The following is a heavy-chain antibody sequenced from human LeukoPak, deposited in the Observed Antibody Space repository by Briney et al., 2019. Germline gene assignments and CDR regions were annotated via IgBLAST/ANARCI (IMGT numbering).Heavy chain of an antibody. J-gene: IGHJ6*02. Sequence: GGSLRLSCAASGFTVSTNYMNWVRQAPGKGLEWVSVFYSGGSTYYSDSLKGRFTISRDNAKNTLYLKMNRLSAEDTAVYSCARESWGEGYCSGGSCYSYYGMDVWGQGTTVTVSS. CDR2: FYSGGST. D-gene: IGHD2-15*01. CDR1: GFTVSTNY. V-gene: IGHV3-53*01. CDR3: ARESWGEGYCSGGSCYSYYGMDV.